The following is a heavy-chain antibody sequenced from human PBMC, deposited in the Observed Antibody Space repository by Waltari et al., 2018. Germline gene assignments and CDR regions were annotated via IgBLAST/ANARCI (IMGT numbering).Heavy chain of an antibody. J-gene: IGHJ4*02. V-gene: IGHV1-18*01. CDR3: ARAGAIFGVVIGRDY. Sequence: QVQLVQSGAEVKKPGASVKVSCKASGYTFTSYGISWVRQAPGQGLEWMGWISAYNGKTNNAQKLQGRVTMTTDTSTSTAYMELRSLRSDDTAVYYCARAGAIFGVVIGRDYWGQGTLVTVSS. D-gene: IGHD3-3*01. CDR2: ISAYNGKT. CDR1: GYTFTSYG.